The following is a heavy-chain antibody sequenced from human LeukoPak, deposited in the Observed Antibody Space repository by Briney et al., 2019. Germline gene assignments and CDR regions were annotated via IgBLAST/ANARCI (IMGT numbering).Heavy chain of an antibody. CDR2: IDRNGDST. Sequence: GGSLRLSCAASGFNFDDYGMSWVRQGPGKGLEWVSGIDRNGDSTGYADSVKGRFTISRDNAKNSLYLQMNSLRAEDTALYYCAREVTRDAFDIWGQGTMVTVSS. D-gene: IGHD7-27*01. CDR3: AREVTRDAFDI. V-gene: IGHV3-20*04. J-gene: IGHJ3*02. CDR1: GFNFDDYG.